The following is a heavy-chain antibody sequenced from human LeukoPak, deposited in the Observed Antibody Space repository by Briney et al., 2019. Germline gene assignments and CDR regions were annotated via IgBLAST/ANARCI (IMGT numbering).Heavy chain of an antibody. CDR2: ISAYNGNT. D-gene: IGHD6-19*01. J-gene: IGHJ4*02. Sequence: ASVKVSCKASGYTFTSYGISWVRQAPGQGLEWMGWISAYNGNTNYAQKLQGRVTMTTDTSTSTAYMELRSLRSDDTAVYYCARDSDPAIAVAAPGGYWGQRALVTVSS. CDR1: GYTFTSYG. CDR3: ARDSDPAIAVAAPGGY. V-gene: IGHV1-18*01.